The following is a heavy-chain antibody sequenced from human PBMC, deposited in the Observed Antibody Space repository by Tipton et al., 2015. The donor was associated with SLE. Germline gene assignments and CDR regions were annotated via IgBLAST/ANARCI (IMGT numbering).Heavy chain of an antibody. CDR2: ISSSSSYI. Sequence: SLRLSCTASGFTFSPYWMHWVRQAPGKGLVWLSSISSSSSYIYYADSVKGRFTISRDNAKNSLYLQMNSLRAEDTAVYYCARDFGLDTGDGGYWGQGTLVTVSS. D-gene: IGHD7-27*01. CDR1: GFTFSPYW. J-gene: IGHJ4*02. V-gene: IGHV3-21*01. CDR3: ARDFGLDTGDGGY.